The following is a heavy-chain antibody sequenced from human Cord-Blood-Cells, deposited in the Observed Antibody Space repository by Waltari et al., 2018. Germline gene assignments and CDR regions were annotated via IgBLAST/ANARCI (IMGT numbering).Heavy chain of an antibody. Sequence: QVQLQQWGAGLLKPSETLSLPCAVYGGSFSGYYWSWIRQPPGKRLGWIGEINHSGSTNYNPSLKSRVTISVDTSKNQFSLKLSSVTAADTAVYYCARVSSLSPVGYWGQGTLVTVSS. CDR2: INHSGST. CDR3: ARVSSLSPVGY. D-gene: IGHD3-16*02. CDR1: GGSFSGYY. J-gene: IGHJ4*02. V-gene: IGHV4-34*01.